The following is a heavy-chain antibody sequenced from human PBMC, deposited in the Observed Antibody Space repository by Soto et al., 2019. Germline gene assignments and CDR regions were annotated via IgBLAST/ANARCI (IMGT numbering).Heavy chain of an antibody. D-gene: IGHD5-12*01. V-gene: IGHV3-43*01. CDR1: GFTFDDYT. Sequence: EVQLVESGGVVVQPGGSLRLSCAASGFTFDDYTMHWVRQAPGKGLEWVSLISWDGGSTYYADSVKGRFTISRDNSKNSLYLQMNSLRTEDTALYYCAKDGGRVYSGYDPSYYFDYWGQGTLVTVSS. CDR2: ISWDGGST. CDR3: AKDGGRVYSGYDPSYYFDY. J-gene: IGHJ4*02.